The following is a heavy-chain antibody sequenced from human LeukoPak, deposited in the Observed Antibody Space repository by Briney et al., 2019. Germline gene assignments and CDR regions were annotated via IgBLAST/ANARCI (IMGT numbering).Heavy chain of an antibody. CDR2: IIPSDSYT. Sequence: GESLKISCKGSGYSFTTYWISWVRQMPGKGLEWMGRIIPSDSYTNYSPSFQGHVTISADKSSSTAYLQWSSLKASDTAIYYCARQGGSPKIDYWGQGTLVTVSS. CDR3: ARQGGSPKIDY. CDR1: GYSFTTYW. D-gene: IGHD3-16*01. V-gene: IGHV5-10-1*01. J-gene: IGHJ4*02.